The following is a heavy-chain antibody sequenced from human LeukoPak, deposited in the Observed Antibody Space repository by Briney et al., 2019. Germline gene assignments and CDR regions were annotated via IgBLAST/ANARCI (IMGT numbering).Heavy chain of an antibody. CDR1: GYTFTGYY. D-gene: IGHD3-22*01. V-gene: IGHV1-2*02. CDR3: ASSDGYYYDSSGYSDY. J-gene: IGHJ4*02. CDR2: INLNSGGT. Sequence: GASVKVSCKASGYTFTGYYMHWVRQAPGQGLEWMGWINLNSGGTNYAQKFQGRVTMTRDTSISTAYMELSRLRSDDTAVYYCASSDGYYYDSSGYSDYWGQGTLVTVSS.